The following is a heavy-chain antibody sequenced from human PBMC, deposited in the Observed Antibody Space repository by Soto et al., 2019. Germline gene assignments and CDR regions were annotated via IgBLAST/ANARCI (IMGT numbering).Heavy chain of an antibody. J-gene: IGHJ4*02. Sequence: GGSLRLSXAASGFTFSSYAMSWVRQAPGKGLEWVSAISGSGGSTYYADSVKGRFTISRDNSKNTLYLQMNSLRAEDTAVYYCAKNPSDTWIQLWPPAYYFDYWGQGTLVTVSS. V-gene: IGHV3-23*01. CDR2: ISGSGGST. CDR3: AKNPSDTWIQLWPPAYYFDY. D-gene: IGHD5-18*01. CDR1: GFTFSSYA.